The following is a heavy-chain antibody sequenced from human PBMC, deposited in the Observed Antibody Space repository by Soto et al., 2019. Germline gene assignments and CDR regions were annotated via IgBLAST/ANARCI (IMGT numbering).Heavy chain of an antibody. V-gene: IGHV3-23*01. Sequence: GGSLRLSCAASGFTFSSYAMGWVRQGPGKGPEWVAVVSIGGSTHYADSVRGRFTISRDNSKNTLSLQMNSLTAEDTAVYFCAKRRGAGGHFDYWGQGALVTVSS. J-gene: IGHJ4*02. CDR3: AKRRGAGGHFDY. D-gene: IGHD2-15*01. CDR2: VSIGGST. CDR1: GFTFSSYA.